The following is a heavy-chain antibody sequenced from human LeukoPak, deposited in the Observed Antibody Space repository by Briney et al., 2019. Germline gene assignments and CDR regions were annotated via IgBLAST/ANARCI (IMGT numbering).Heavy chain of an antibody. V-gene: IGHV4-59*01. CDR3: ARLNNGVYYFDY. CDR2: IYYSGST. D-gene: IGHD1-1*01. CDR1: GGSISSYY. J-gene: IGHJ4*02. Sequence: SETLSLTCTVSGGSISSYYWSWIRQPPGKGLEWIGYIYYSGSTNYNPSLKSRVTISVDTSKNQFSLKLSSVTAADTAVYYCARLNNGVYYFDYWGQGTLVTVSS.